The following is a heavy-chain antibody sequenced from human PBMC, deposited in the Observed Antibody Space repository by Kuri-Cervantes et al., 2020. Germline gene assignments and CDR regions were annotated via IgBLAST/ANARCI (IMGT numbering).Heavy chain of an antibody. D-gene: IGHD3-3*01. V-gene: IGHV1-69*05. CDR1: GGTFSNYV. J-gene: IGHJ4*02. Sequence: SVKVSCKASGGTFSNYVISWVRQAPGQGLEWMGGISPIFGRTHYAQKFQGRVTISTEESTTTAYMELSSLRSEDTAVYYCARTVLRFLEWQHYFDYWGQGTLVTVSS. CDR2: ISPIFGRT. CDR3: ARTVLRFLEWQHYFDY.